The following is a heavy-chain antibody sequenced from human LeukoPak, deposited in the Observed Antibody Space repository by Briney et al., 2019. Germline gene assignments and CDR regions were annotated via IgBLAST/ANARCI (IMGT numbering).Heavy chain of an antibody. Sequence: GGSLGLSCAASGFTFNDAWAHWVRHAPGRGLVWVSLIKTDGITTRYADSVKGRFTISRDTAKNTVYLQMNSLRAEDTAVYYCARDPYWGQGILVTVSS. CDR1: GFTFNDAW. CDR3: ARDPY. J-gene: IGHJ4*02. CDR2: IKTDGITT. V-gene: IGHV3-74*01.